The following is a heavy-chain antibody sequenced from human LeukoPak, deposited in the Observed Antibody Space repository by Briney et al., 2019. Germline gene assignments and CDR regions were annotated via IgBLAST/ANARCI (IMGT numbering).Heavy chain of an antibody. V-gene: IGHV4-59*12. CDR2: IYYSGST. CDR3: ARAPRHYYYSNYVYFDY. Sequence: SETLSLTCTVSGGSISSYYWSWIRQPPGKGLEWIGYIYYSGSTNYNPSLKSRVTISVDTSKNQFSLKLSSVTAADTAVYYCARAPRHYYYSNYVYFDYWGQGTLVTVSS. D-gene: IGHD4-11*01. J-gene: IGHJ4*02. CDR1: GGSISSYY.